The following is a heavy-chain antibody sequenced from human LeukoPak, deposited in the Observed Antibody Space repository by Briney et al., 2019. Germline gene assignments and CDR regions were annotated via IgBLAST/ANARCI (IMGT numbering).Heavy chain of an antibody. CDR2: IYYSGST. J-gene: IGHJ3*02. CDR1: GGSISSGDYY. V-gene: IGHV4-30-4*01. CDR3: ARVPYYYDSSGYFDAFDI. Sequence: PSETLSHTCTVSGGSISSGDYYWSWIRQPPGKGLEWIGYIYYSGSTYYNPSLKSRVTISVDTSKNQFSLKLSSVTAADTAVYYCARVPYYYDSSGYFDAFDIWGQGTMVTVSS. D-gene: IGHD3-22*01.